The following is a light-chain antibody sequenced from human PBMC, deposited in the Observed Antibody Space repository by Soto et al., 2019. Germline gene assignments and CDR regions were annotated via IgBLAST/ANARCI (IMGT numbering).Light chain of an antibody. CDR2: DAI. CDR3: CASVGGYTFVV. Sequence: QSALTQPRSVSGSPGQSVTISCTGTSSDLGRSSSVSWYQQYPGKGPKLIIYDAIQRPSGVPDRFSGSKFGNTASLTIYGLQAEDEAYYHCCASVGGYTFVVFGGGTKLIVL. J-gene: IGLJ3*02. CDR1: SSDLGRSSS. V-gene: IGLV2-11*01.